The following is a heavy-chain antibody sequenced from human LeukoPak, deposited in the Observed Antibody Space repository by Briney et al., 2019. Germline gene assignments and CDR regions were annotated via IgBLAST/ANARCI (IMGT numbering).Heavy chain of an antibody. Sequence: GASVKVSCKTSGYTFSSYGITGVRQAPGQGLEWLGWVSAYNGDTKYVQRRQGRVSMTTDTSTRTAFMELRSLRSDDTAGYYRGRGILDDDVLAGPWGQGTLVIVSS. CDR1: GYTFSSYG. V-gene: IGHV1-18*01. CDR3: GRGILDDDVLAGP. J-gene: IGHJ5*02. D-gene: IGHD3-9*01. CDR2: VSAYNGDT.